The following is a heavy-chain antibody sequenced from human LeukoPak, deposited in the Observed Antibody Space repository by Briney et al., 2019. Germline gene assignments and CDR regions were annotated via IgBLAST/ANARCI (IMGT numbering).Heavy chain of an antibody. D-gene: IGHD6-19*01. CDR2: ISGSSSYT. J-gene: IGHJ4*02. V-gene: IGHV3-11*03. CDR3: TRITVVAGNTYLADY. CDR1: GFTFSDYY. Sequence: PGGSLRLSCAASGFTFSDYYMSWIRQVPGKGLEWVSYISGSSSYTNYADSVKGRFTISRDNANNSLYLQMNSLRAEDTAVYYCTRITVVAGNTYLADYWGQGTLVTVSS.